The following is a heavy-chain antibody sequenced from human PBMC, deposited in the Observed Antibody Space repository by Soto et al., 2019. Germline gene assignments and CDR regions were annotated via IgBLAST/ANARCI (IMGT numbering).Heavy chain of an antibody. Sequence: EVQLLESGGDLVQPGGSLRLSCAASGFNVGAFAVNWVRQAPGKGLEWVSGISVSDAFIYYADSVRGRFSISRDASENSLYLQMNSLRVDDTALYYGTRETVAGITGLDYWGPGTLVTVSS. D-gene: IGHD1-20*01. CDR2: ISVSDAFI. J-gene: IGHJ4*02. V-gene: IGHV3-23*01. CDR3: TRETVAGITGLDY. CDR1: GFNVGAFA.